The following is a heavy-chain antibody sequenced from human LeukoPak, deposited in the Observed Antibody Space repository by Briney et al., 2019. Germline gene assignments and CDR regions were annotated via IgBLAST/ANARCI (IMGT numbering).Heavy chain of an antibody. D-gene: IGHD3-22*01. CDR3: AKDSSHYYDSSGYYYYLDY. V-gene: IGHV3-23*01. CDR1: GFTFSSYA. J-gene: IGHJ4*02. CDR2: ISGSGGST. Sequence: PGGSLRLSCAASGFTFSSYAMCWVRQAPGKGLEWVSAISGSGGSTYYADSVKGRFTISRDNSKNTLYLQMNSLRAEDTAVYYCAKDSSHYYDSSGYYYYLDYWGQGTLVTVSS.